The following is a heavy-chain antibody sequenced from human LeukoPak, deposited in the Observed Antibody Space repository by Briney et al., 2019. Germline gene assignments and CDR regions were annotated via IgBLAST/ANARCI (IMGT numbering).Heavy chain of an antibody. V-gene: IGHV3-53*01. Sequence: GGSLRLSCAASGFTVNSNYMSWVRQAPGKGLEWVSVIYSGGSTYYADSVKGRFTISRDNSKNTLYLQMNSLRAEDTAVYYCAREYGMGLFDYWGQGTLVTVSS. CDR2: IYSGGST. CDR1: GFTVNSNY. CDR3: AREYGMGLFDY. J-gene: IGHJ4*02. D-gene: IGHD4-17*01.